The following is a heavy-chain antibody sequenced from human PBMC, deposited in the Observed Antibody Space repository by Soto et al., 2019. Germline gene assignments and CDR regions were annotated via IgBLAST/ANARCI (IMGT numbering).Heavy chain of an antibody. CDR2: ISGSGGST. D-gene: IGHD6-13*01. CDR3: AKDLTEAYSTSWYWDSFDY. Sequence: GGSLRLSCAASGFTFSSYAMSWVRQAPGKGLEWVSAISGSGGSTYYADPVKGRFTASRDNSKNTLYLQMDSLRAEDTAVYYCAKDLTEAYSTSWYWDSFDYCGQGT. V-gene: IGHV3-23*01. CDR1: GFTFSSYA. J-gene: IGHJ4*02.